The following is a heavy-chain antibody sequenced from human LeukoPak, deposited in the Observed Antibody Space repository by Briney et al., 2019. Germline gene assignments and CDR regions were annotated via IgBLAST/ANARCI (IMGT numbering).Heavy chain of an antibody. Sequence: PGGSLRLSCAASGFTVSSNYMSWVRQAPGKGLEGVSVIYSGGSTYYADSVKGRFTISRDNSKNTLYLQMNSLRAERTAVSYCASAAGPQYFQPWGQGTLVTVSS. V-gene: IGHV3-53*01. CDR2: IYSGGST. J-gene: IGHJ1*01. D-gene: IGHD6-13*01. CDR1: GFTVSSNY. CDR3: ASAAGPQYFQP.